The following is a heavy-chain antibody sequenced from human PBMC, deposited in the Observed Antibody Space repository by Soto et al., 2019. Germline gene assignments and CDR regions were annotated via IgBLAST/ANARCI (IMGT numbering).Heavy chain of an antibody. CDR2: IRSKAYGGTT. D-gene: IGHD2-15*01. CDR1: GFTFGDYA. Sequence: SLSLYCTASGFTFGDYAMSWVRQAPGKGLEWVGFIRSKAYGGTTEYAASVKGRFTISRDDSKSIAYLQMNSLKTEDTAVYYWTRIIARYCFDYWGQGTLVTVSS. CDR3: TRIIARYCFDY. J-gene: IGHJ4*02. V-gene: IGHV3-49*04.